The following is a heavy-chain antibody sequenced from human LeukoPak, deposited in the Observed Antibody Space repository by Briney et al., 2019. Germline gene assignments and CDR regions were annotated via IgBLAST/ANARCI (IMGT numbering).Heavy chain of an antibody. CDR1: GFTFSKVW. D-gene: IGHD2-21*02. Sequence: GGSLRLSCAASGFTFSKVWMTWVRQAPGKGLEWVGRIRSKTDGGASEYAAPVKGRFSISRDDSNNTLYLEMISLKAEDTAIYYCTTDVNRFMVTASSWGQGTLVTVSS. V-gene: IGHV3-15*01. CDR3: TTDVNRFMVTASS. J-gene: IGHJ5*02. CDR2: IRSKTDGGAS.